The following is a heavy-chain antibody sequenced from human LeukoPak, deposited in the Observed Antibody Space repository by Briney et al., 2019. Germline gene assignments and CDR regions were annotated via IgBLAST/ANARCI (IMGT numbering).Heavy chain of an antibody. CDR1: GYTFTNYV. D-gene: IGHD1-26*01. CDR2: IIPIFGTA. Sequence: ASVKVSCKASGYTFTNYVIHWVRQAPGQGLEWMGGIIPIFGTANYAQKFQGRVTITADESTSTAYMELSRLRSDDTAVYYCARAPGRDVPYFDYWGQGTLVTVSS. CDR3: ARAPGRDVPYFDY. J-gene: IGHJ4*02. V-gene: IGHV1-69*13.